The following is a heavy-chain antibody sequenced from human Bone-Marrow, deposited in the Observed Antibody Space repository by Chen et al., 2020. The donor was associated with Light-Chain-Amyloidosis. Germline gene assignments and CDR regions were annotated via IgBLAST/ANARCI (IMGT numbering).Heavy chain of an antibody. CDR1: GFAFSSYA. Sequence: EVQLVESGGGLLQRGGYLRLSCAASGFAFSSYAMSWVRQAPGKGLEWVSTSSGSGGSSYYGDAVKGRLTISRDNSKNALFLQMNSLRAEDTAVYYCAKDISYDDILPGYPADAFDIWGQGTMVTVSS. CDR2: SSGSGGSS. V-gene: IGHV3-23*04. CDR3: AKDISYDDILPGYPADAFDI. D-gene: IGHD3-9*01. J-gene: IGHJ3*02.